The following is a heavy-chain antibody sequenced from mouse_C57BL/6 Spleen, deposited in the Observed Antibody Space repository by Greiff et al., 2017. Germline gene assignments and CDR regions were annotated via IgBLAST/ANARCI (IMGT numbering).Heavy chain of an antibody. V-gene: IGHV1-69*01. CDR3: ARFYPNAMDY. CDR2: IDPSASYT. Sequence: QVQLQQPGAELVMPGASVKLSCKASGYTFTSYWMHWVKQRPGHGLEWIGEIDPSASYTNYNQKFKGKSTLTVDKSSSTAYMQLSSLTSEDSAVYYCARFYPNAMDYWGQGTSVTVSS. D-gene: IGHD2-3*01. J-gene: IGHJ4*01. CDR1: GYTFTSYW.